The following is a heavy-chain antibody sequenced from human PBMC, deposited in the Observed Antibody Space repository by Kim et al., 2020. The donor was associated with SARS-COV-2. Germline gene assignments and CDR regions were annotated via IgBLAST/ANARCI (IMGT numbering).Heavy chain of an antibody. V-gene: IGHV3-30*18. CDR3: AKDPPTRGEFDY. J-gene: IGHJ4*02. CDR2: ISYDGSNT. D-gene: IGHD3-16*01. Sequence: GGSLRLSCAVSGFTFSSYGMHWVRQAPGKGLQWVAVISYDGSNTYYADSVKGRFTISRDNSKNTLYLQMNSLRAEDTAVYYCAKDPPTRGEFDYWGQGTLVTVSS. CDR1: GFTFSSYG.